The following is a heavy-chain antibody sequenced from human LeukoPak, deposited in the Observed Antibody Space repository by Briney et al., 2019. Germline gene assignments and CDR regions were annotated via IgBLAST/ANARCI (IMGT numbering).Heavy chain of an antibody. CDR1: GYSFTTYW. CDR2: ICPGDSDT. CDR3: ARRGGLYGSGSYRFDP. D-gene: IGHD3-10*01. V-gene: IGHV5-51*01. Sequence: GESLKISCKGSGYSFTTYWIGWVRQMPGKGLEWMGIICPGDSDTRYSPSFQGQVTISADKSISTAYLQWSSLKASDTAMYYCARRGGLYGSGSYRFDPWGQGTLVTVSS. J-gene: IGHJ5*02.